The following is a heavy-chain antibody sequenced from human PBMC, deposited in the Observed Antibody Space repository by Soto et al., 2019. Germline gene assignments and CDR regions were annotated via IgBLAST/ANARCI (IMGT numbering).Heavy chain of an antibody. CDR1: GFSFTGYY. J-gene: IGHJ5*02. CDR2: INAHSGGT. CDR3: AKDLTRQLAYWLDP. D-gene: IGHD6-6*01. Sequence: ASLKVSCQASGFSFTGYYIHWLRQAPGQGLEWMGWINAHSGGTEYAQKFQGRVTLTRDTSIATAYLTLTSLTSDDTALYYCAKDLTRQLAYWLDPWGQGTLVTVSS. V-gene: IGHV1-2*02.